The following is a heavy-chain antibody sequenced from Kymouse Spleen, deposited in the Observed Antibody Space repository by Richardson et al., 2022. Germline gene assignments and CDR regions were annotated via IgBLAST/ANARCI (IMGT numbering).Heavy chain of an antibody. CDR3: ARDPRYSSGWYYFDY. CDR2: ISSSSSTI. J-gene: IGHJ4*02. D-gene: IGHD6-19*01. CDR1: GFTFSSYS. V-gene: IGHV3-48*02. Sequence: EVQLVESGGGLVQPGGSLRLSCAASGFTFSSYSMNWVRQAPGKGLEWVSYISSSSSTIYYADSVKGRFTISRDNAKNSLYLQMNSLRDEDTAVYYCARDPRYSSGWYYFDYWGQGTLVTVSS.